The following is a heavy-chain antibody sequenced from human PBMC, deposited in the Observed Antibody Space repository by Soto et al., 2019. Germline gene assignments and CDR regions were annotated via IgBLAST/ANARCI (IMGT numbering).Heavy chain of an antibody. D-gene: IGHD4-17*01. V-gene: IGHV3-30*18. Sequence: QVQLVESGGGVVQPGRSLRLSCAASGFTFSSYGMHWVRQAPGKGLEWVAVISYDGSNKYYADSVKGRFTISRDNSKNTLYLQMNSLRAEDTAVYYCAKDYGDYEVSAFDIWGQGTMVTVSS. CDR3: AKDYGDYEVSAFDI. J-gene: IGHJ3*02. CDR1: GFTFSSYG. CDR2: ISYDGSNK.